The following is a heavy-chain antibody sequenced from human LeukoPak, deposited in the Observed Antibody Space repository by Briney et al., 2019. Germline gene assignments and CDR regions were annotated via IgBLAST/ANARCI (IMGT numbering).Heavy chain of an antibody. V-gene: IGHV1-18*01. CDR1: GYTFTSYG. Sequence: ASVKVSCKASGYTFTSYGISWVRQAPGQGLEWMGWISAYNGNTNYAQKLQGRVTMTTDTSTSTAYMELRSLRSDDTAVYYCARDGGGCGGDCYSDYYGMDVWGQGTTVTVSS. J-gene: IGHJ6*02. CDR2: ISAYNGNT. CDR3: ARDGGGCGGDCYSDYYGMDV. D-gene: IGHD2-21*02.